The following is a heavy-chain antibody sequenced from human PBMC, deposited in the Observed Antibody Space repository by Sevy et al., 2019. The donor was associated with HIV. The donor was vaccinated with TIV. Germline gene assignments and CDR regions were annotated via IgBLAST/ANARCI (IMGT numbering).Heavy chain of an antibody. J-gene: IGHJ6*02. Sequence: GGSLRLSCAASGFTFNTYEMNWVRQAPGKGLEWISYISNSGSTTYYADSVKGRFTISRDNAKNSLSLQMNSLRVEDTAVYYCARGAATYYDGSGGMDVWGQGTTVTVSS. CDR1: GFTFNTYE. D-gene: IGHD3-3*01. CDR2: ISNSGSTT. V-gene: IGHV3-48*03. CDR3: ARGAATYYDGSGGMDV.